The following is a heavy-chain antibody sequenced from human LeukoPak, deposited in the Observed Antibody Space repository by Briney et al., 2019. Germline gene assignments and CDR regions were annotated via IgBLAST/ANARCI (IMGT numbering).Heavy chain of an antibody. CDR2: INDDGSAT. CDR3: ARDPYSGSYVDYYYYYYMDV. CDR1: GFTFSNYW. V-gene: IGHV3-74*01. Sequence: GGSLRLSCAASGFTFSNYWMHWVRQVPGKGLVWVSRINDDGSATFYADSVKGRFTISRDNAKNSLYLQINSLRAEDTAVYYCARDPYSGSYVDYYYYYYMDVWGKGTTVTISS. D-gene: IGHD1-26*01. J-gene: IGHJ6*03.